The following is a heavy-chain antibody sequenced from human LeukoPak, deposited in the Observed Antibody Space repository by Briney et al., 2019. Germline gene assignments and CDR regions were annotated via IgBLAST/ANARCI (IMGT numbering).Heavy chain of an antibody. CDR1: GFTLSSYA. D-gene: IGHD3-10*01. V-gene: IGHV3-23*01. CDR2: ISGSGADT. CDR3: AKHSDSGNYYPTGDDY. Sequence: PGGSLRLSCAASGFTLSSYATGWVRQAPGKGLEWVSAISGSGADTCYADSVKGRFTISRDASKNTLYLQMNSLRDEDTAVYYCAKHSDSGNYYPTGDDYWGQGTLVTVSS. J-gene: IGHJ4*02.